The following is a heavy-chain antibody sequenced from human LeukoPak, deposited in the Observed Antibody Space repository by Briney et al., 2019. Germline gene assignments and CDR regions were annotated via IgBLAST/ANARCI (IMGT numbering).Heavy chain of an antibody. CDR2: IVVGSGNT. D-gene: IGHD3-9*01. J-gene: IGHJ4*02. CDR1: GFTFTSSA. CDR3: AGNPGGYDILTGPNFDY. Sequence: GTSVKVSRKASGFTFTSSAVQWVRQARGQRLEWIGWIVVGSGNTNYAQKFQERVTITRDMSTSTAYMELSSLRSEDTAVYYCAGNPGGYDILTGPNFDYWGQGTLVTVSS. V-gene: IGHV1-58*01.